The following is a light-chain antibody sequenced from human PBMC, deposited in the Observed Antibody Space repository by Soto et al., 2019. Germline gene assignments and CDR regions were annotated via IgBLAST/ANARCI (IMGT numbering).Light chain of an antibody. CDR2: GVT. CDR3: YSYAGRNIWV. J-gene: IGLJ3*02. CDR1: GSDIGAYNF. Sequence: QSALAQPPSASGSPGQSVTISCTGSGSDIGAYNFVSWYQQHPGKAPKLMIFGVTERPSGVPDRFSGSKSGNTASLTVSGLQADDEAVYYCYSYAGRNIWVFGGGPNLTVL. V-gene: IGLV2-8*01.